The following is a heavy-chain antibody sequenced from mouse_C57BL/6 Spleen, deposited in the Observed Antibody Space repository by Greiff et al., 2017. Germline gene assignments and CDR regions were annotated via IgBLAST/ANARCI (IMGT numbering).Heavy chain of an antibody. CDR3: TTEGYYGL. J-gene: IGHJ1*03. Sequence: VQLQQSGAELVRPGASVKLSCTASGSNIKDDYMHWVKQRPEQGLEWIGWIDPENGDPEYASKFQGKATITADTSSNTAYLQLSSLTSEDTAVYYCTTEGYYGLWGTGTTVTVSS. V-gene: IGHV14-4*01. CDR1: GSNIKDDY. CDR2: IDPENGDP.